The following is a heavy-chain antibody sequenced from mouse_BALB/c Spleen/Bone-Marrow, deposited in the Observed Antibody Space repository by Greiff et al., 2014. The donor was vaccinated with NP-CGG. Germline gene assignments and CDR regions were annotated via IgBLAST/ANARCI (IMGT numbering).Heavy chain of an antibody. CDR2: IRNKAKGYTT. J-gene: IGHJ1*01. CDR3: ARYITTATGNWYFDF. V-gene: IGHV7-3*02. D-gene: IGHD1-2*01. Sequence: DVHLVESGGGLVQPGGSLRLSCATSGFTFTDYYMSWVRQPPGEALEWLGFIRNKAKGYTTDYSASVKGRFTISRDNSQSILYLQMNPLRAEDSATYYCARYITTATGNWYFDFWGAGTTLTVSS. CDR1: GFTFTDYY.